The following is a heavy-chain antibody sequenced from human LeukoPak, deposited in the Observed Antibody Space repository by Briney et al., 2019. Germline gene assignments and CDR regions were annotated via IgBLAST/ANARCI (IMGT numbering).Heavy chain of an antibody. CDR3: AKYRLSFTMVRGSIDY. V-gene: IGHV3-30*18. CDR2: IPYDGSNK. J-gene: IGHJ4*02. CDR1: GFTFSSYG. D-gene: IGHD3-10*01. Sequence: GGSLRLSCAASGFTFSSYGMHWVRQAPGKGLEWVAVIPYDGSNKYYADSVKGRFTISRDNSKNTLYLQMNSLRAEDTAVYYCAKYRLSFTMVRGSIDYWGQGTLVTVSS.